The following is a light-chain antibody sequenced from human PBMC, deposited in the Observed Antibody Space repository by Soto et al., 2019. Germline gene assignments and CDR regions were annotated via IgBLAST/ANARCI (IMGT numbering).Light chain of an antibody. CDR3: RQYASSLVS. CDR1: QSVSGTY. Sequence: TLSLSXGDRATLSCRASQSVSGTYVAWYQQKPGQAPRLVIYGASSRPTGIPDRFSGSGSGTEFTLTNTRLEPVDFAVFYCRQYASSLVSCGGVTKVDMK. V-gene: IGKV3-20*01. CDR2: GAS. J-gene: IGKJ4*01.